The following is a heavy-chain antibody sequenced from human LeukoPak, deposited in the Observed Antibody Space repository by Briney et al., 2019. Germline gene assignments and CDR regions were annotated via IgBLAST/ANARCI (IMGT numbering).Heavy chain of an antibody. CDR2: INPNSGGT. CDR1: GYTFTGYY. V-gene: IGHV1-2*02. D-gene: IGHD3-9*01. Sequence: ASVKVSCKASGYTFTGYYMHWERQAPGQGLEWMGWINPNSGGTNYAQKFQGRVTMTRDTSISTAYMELSRLRSDDTAVYYCARGDFISYYDILTGYYPQYYFDYWGQGTLVTVSS. J-gene: IGHJ4*02. CDR3: ARGDFISYYDILTGYYPQYYFDY.